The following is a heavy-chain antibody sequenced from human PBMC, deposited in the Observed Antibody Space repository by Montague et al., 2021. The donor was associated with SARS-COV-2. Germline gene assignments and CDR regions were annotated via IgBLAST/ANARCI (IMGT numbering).Heavy chain of an antibody. V-gene: IGHV4-39*02. D-gene: IGHD5-12*01. CDR1: GGSISSSNCY. J-gene: IGHJ3*02. Sequence: SETLSLTCTVSGGSISSSNCYWDWIRQPPGKGLEWIGSIYDSGSTYYNPSLKSRVTISVDTSKNHFSLKLSSVTAADTAVYYCARRGRKLLPVATTIGGFDIGGQGTRGTVSS. CDR3: ARRGRKLLPVATTIGGFDI. CDR2: IYDSGST.